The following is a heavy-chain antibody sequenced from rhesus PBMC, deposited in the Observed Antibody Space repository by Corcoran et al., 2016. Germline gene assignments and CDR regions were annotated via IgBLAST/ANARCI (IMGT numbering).Heavy chain of an antibody. D-gene: IGHD6-31*01. J-gene: IGHJ1*01. CDR2: ISYTGKTI. CDR1: GFTFSSYD. V-gene: IGHV3-136*01. CDR3: NTSGGYSSGWYGGYFEF. Sequence: EVQLVESGGGLVQPGGSLRLSCAASGFTFSSYDMSWVRQAPGKGLEWVSYISYTGKTITFAASVKGRFTRSRDTAKNSLSRQMSSLRAEDTAVYYCNTSGGYSSGWYGGYFEFWGQGALVTVSS.